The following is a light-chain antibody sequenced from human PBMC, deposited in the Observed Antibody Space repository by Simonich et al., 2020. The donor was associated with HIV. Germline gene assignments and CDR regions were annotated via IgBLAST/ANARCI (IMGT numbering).Light chain of an antibody. Sequence: DIVMTQSPDSLAVSLCERATINCKSSQNVLYSSNNKNYLAWYQQKPGQPPKLLIYWASTRESGVPDRFSGRGSGTDFTLTISSLQAEDVAVYYCQQYYSTPYTFGQGTKLEIK. CDR2: WAS. CDR3: QQYYSTPYT. CDR1: QNVLYSSNNKNY. V-gene: IGKV4-1*01. J-gene: IGKJ2*01.